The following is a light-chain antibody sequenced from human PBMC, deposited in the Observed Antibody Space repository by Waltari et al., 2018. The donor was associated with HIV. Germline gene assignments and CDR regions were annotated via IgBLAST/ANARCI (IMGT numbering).Light chain of an antibody. V-gene: IGKV3-20*01. J-gene: IGKJ5*01. Sequence: EIVLTQSPGTLSLSPGQRATLSCRASQSVNLAWYQQKPGQPPRLLIYGASSRATGIPDRFSGSGSGTDFTLTINRLEPEDFAVYYCQQYGASPSFGQGTRLEIE. CDR2: GAS. CDR3: QQYGASPS. CDR1: QSVN.